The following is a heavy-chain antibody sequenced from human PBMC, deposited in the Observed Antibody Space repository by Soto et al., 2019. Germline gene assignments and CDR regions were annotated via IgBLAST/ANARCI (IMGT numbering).Heavy chain of an antibody. V-gene: IGHV3-11*06. J-gene: IGHJ6*02. D-gene: IGHD3-10*01. CDR3: ARGPPPFIGELLQYYYYGMDV. CDR2: ISSSSSYT. CDR1: GFTFSDYY. Sequence: GGSLRLSCAASGFTFSDYYMSWIRQAPGKGLEWVSYISSSSSYTNYADSVKGRFTISRDNAKNSLYLQMNSLRAEDTAVYYCARGPPPFIGELLQYYYYGMDVWGQGTTVTVSS.